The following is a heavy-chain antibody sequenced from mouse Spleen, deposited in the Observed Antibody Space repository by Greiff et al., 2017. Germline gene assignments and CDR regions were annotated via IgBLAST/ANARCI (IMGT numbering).Heavy chain of an antibody. CDR2: IYPGSGST. CDR3: ARIERLKGPWFAY. Sequence: QVQLQQSGAELVKPGASVKMSCKASGYTFTSYWITWVKQRPGQGLEWIGDIYPGSGSTNYNEKFKSKATLTVDTSSSTAYMQLSSLTSEDSAVYYCARIERLKGPWFAYWGQGTLVTVSA. CDR1: GYTFTSYW. J-gene: IGHJ3*01. V-gene: IGHV1-55*01. D-gene: IGHD1-2*01.